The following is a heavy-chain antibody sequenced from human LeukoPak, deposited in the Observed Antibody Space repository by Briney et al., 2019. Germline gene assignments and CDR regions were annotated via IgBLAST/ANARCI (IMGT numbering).Heavy chain of an antibody. CDR3: ARAGELRYMDV. Sequence: GGSLRLSCAASGFSFSDYYMSWIRQAPGKGLEWVSTIKGIGPTTYYADSLKGRFTISRDNAKNSLFLQMSSLRADDTAIYYCARAGELRYMDVWGKGTAVTVSS. J-gene: IGHJ6*03. V-gene: IGHV3-11*04. CDR1: GFSFSDYY. CDR2: IKGIGPTT. D-gene: IGHD3-16*01.